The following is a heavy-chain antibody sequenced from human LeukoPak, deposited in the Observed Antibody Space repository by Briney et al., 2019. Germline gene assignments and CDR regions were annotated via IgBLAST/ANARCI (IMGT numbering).Heavy chain of an antibody. CDR2: IHHTGVT. CDR3: ARYTGSIWGFSFDY. Sequence: SETLSLTCAVSGYSISSGYYWSWIRQPAGKALEWIATIHHTGVTYYNPSLKSRATISVGTSKNQFSLRLNSMTAAGTAVYYCARYTGSIWGFSFDYWGLGTLVTVSS. V-gene: IGHV4-38-2*01. CDR1: GYSISSGYY. J-gene: IGHJ4*02. D-gene: IGHD3-16*01.